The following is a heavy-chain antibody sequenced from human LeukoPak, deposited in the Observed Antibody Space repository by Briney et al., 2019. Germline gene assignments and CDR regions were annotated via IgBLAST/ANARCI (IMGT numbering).Heavy chain of an antibody. CDR3: ARAGSGWFEVDY. Sequence: SETLSLTCTVSGGSISSYYWSWIRQPPGKGLGWIGYIYYSGSTNYNPSLKSRVTISVDTSKNQFSLKLSSVTAADTAVYYCARAGSGWFEVDYWGQGTLVTVSS. D-gene: IGHD6-19*01. J-gene: IGHJ4*02. CDR1: GGSISSYY. V-gene: IGHV4-59*01. CDR2: IYYSGST.